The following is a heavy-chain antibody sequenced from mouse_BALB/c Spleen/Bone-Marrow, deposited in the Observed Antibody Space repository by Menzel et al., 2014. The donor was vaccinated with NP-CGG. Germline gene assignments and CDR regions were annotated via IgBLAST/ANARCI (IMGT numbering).Heavy chain of an antibody. CDR1: GFDFSRYW. V-gene: IGHV4-1*02. D-gene: IGHD1-1*02. J-gene: IGHJ4*01. CDR2: INPDSSTI. Sequence: EVKLMESGGGLVQPGGSLKLSCAVSGFDFSRYWMSWVRQAPGKGLEWIGEINPDSSTINYTPSLKDKFIFSRDNANNTLFLQKSKVRSEDTALYYCSRCGNYVMDYWGQGTSVTVSS. CDR3: SRCGNYVMDY.